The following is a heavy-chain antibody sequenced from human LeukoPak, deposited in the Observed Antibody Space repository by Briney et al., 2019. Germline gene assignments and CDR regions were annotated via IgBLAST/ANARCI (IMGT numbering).Heavy chain of an antibody. J-gene: IGHJ5*02. CDR1: GYTFTSYD. D-gene: IGHD2-2*01. CDR2: INPSGGST. V-gene: IGHV1-46*01. CDR3: ARDGYVRYCSSTSCRGNWFDP. Sequence: GASVKVSCKASGYTFTSYDINWVRQATGQGLEWMGIINPSGGSTSYAQKFQGRVTMTRDTSTSTVYMELSSLRSEDTAVYYCARDGYVRYCSSTSCRGNWFDPWGQGTLVTVSS.